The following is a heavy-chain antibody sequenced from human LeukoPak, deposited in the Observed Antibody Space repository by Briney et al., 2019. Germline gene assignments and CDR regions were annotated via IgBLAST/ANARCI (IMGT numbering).Heavy chain of an antibody. D-gene: IGHD5-18*01. CDR1: GFTFSDYG. Sequence: GGSLRLSCAASGFTFSDYGMSWVRQVPGRGLEWVSTINFNGVNTHYADSLEGRFTISRDNSKSTLYLQMNSLRVEDTAVYYCARDQDTAMVWYMDAWGKGTTVTVSS. J-gene: IGHJ6*03. CDR3: ARDQDTAMVWYMDA. CDR2: INFNGVNT. V-gene: IGHV3-23*01.